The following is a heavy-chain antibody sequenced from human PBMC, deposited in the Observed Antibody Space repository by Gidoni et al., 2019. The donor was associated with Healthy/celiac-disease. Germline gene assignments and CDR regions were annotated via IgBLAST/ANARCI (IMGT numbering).Heavy chain of an antibody. CDR1: GFPFSNAW. D-gene: IGHD4-4*01. V-gene: IGHV3-15*01. CDR3: TTDPTTVTTLFDY. J-gene: IGHJ4*02. Sequence: EVQLVESGGGLVKPGGSLRLSCAASGFPFSNAWMSWVRQAPGKGLEWVGRIKSKTDGGTTDYAAPVKGRFTISRDDSKNTLYLQMNSLKTEDTAVYYCTTDPTTVTTLFDYWGQGTLVTVSS. CDR2: IKSKTDGGTT.